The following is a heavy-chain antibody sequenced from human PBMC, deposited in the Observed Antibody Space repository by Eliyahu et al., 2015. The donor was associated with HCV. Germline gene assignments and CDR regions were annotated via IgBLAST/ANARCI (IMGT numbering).Heavy chain of an antibody. CDR2: ISSSSSTI. CDR3: ARDYGGNSRAFDI. V-gene: IGHV3-48*01. CDR1: GFTFXSYS. D-gene: IGHD4-23*01. J-gene: IGHJ3*02. Sequence: EVQLVESGGGLVQPGGSLXLXCAASGFTFXSYSMNWVRQAPGKGLEWVSYISSSSSTIYYADSVKGRFTISRDNAKNSLYLQMNSLRAEDTAVYYCARDYGGNSRAFDIWGQGTMVTVSS.